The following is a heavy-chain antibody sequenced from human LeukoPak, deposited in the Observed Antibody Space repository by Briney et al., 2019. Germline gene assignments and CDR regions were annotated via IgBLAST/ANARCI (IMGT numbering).Heavy chain of an antibody. CDR2: IYSDGIST. D-gene: IGHD6-13*01. J-gene: IGHJ4*02. V-gene: IGHV3-74*01. CDR3: AGGRYSSNWCDY. CDR1: GFTFSKYW. Sequence: GGSLRLSCAVSGFTFSKYWMHWVRQAPGKGLEWVSRIYSDGISTTYADSMQGRFTISRDNAKNTLYLQMNSLRAEDTAVYYCAGGRYSSNWCDYWSQGTLVTVSS.